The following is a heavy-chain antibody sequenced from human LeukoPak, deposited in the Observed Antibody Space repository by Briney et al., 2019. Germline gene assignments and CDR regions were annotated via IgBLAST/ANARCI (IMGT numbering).Heavy chain of an antibody. CDR3: AREVVSAAKYDY. D-gene: IGHD2-2*01. V-gene: IGHV4-61*02. Sequence: SQTLSLTCTVSGGSISSGSYYWRWIRQPAGKGLEWIGRIYTSGSTNYNPSLKSRVTISVDTSKNQFSLKLSSVTAADTAVYYCAREVVSAAKYDYWGQGTLVTVSS. CDR1: GGSISSGSYY. CDR2: IYTSGST. J-gene: IGHJ4*02.